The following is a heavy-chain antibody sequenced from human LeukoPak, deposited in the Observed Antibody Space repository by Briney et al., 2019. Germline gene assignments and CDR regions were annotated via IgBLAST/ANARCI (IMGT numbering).Heavy chain of an antibody. CDR1: GFTFDDYA. CDR3: AKTQTLRYFDWLSEIGAFDI. J-gene: IGHJ3*02. CDR2: ISWNSGSI. V-gene: IGHV3-9*01. D-gene: IGHD3-9*01. Sequence: GRSLRLSCAASGFTFDDYAMHWVRQAPGKGLEWVSGISWNSGSIGYADSVKGRFTISRDNAKNSLYLQMNSLRAEDTALYYCAKTQTLRYFDWLSEIGAFDIWGQGTTVTVSS.